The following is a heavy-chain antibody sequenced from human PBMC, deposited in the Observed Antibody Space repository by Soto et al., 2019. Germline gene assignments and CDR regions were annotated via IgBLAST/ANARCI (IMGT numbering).Heavy chain of an antibody. CDR1: GSTFSNDW. J-gene: IGHJ6*02. V-gene: IGHV3-74*01. Sequence: EVQLVESGGGLLQPGGSLRLSCAVSGSTFSNDWMHWVRQAPGKGLVWVSHINSDGSSTNYADFVKGRITIARDNAKNTVYLQMTSLSAEDTAVYYCARDRSYSLDVWGQGTTVTVSS. CDR2: INSDGSST. CDR3: ARDRSYSLDV.